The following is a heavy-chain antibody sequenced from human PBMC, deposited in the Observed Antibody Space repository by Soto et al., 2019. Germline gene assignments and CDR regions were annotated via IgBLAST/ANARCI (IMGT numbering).Heavy chain of an antibody. CDR3: AKTESFNGYYNAFDC. Sequence: PGGSLRLSCAASGFSFSGHAVTWVRQAPRKGLEWVSAISGSGSSTYYADSVKGRFTISRDNSKNTLYLQMNSLRAGDTAVYYCAKTESFNGYYNAFDCWGQGTRVTVSS. V-gene: IGHV3-23*01. CDR1: GFSFSGHA. D-gene: IGHD3-9*01. CDR2: ISGSGSST. J-gene: IGHJ4*02.